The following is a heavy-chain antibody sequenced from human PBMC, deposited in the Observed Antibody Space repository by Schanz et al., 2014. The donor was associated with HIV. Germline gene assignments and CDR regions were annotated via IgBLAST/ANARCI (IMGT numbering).Heavy chain of an antibody. CDR1: GFTFTDNY. CDR2: IRVNGATR. V-gene: IGHV3-11*04. CDR3: AKDRNWYDSKYRGKGNYYYFYGMDF. D-gene: IGHD3-22*01. Sequence: VQLVGSGGGLVKPGGALRLSCAASGFTFTDNYMSWVRQAPGKGLEWLSYIRVNGATREYADPVKGRFTISRDKARTSLYLQMNSLRAEDTAVYYCAKDRNWYDSKYRGKGNYYYFYGMDFWGQGTTVTVSS. J-gene: IGHJ6*02.